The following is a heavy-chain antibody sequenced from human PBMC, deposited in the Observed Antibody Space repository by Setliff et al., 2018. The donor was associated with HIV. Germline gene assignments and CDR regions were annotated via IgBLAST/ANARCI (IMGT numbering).Heavy chain of an antibody. J-gene: IGHJ4*02. V-gene: IGHV1-18*01. CDR2: ISDYNSNT. CDR1: GYALTSYS. CDR3: ARDGYYYGSGSYSSFDY. D-gene: IGHD3-10*01. Sequence: PSVKVSCKASGYALTSYSLTWVRQAPGQGLEWMGWISDYNSNTEYAQKFQGRVTMTTDTSTTTAFMELRSLKADDTAVYYCARDGYYYGSGSYSSFDYWGQGTLVTVSS.